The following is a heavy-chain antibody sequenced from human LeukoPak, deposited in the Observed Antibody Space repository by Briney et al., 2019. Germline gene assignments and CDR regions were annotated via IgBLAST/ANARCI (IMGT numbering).Heavy chain of an antibody. CDR3: ARGDYYDSSGYFPGMNY. CDR2: ISDYNGNT. Sequence: GASVKVSCKASGYTFSNYAITWVLQAPGQGLEWMGWISDYNGNTNYAQKFQGRVTMTTDTSTSTAYMELRSLRSDDTAVYYCARGDYYDSSGYFPGMNYWGQGTLVTVSS. V-gene: IGHV1-18*01. CDR1: GYTFSNYA. D-gene: IGHD3-22*01. J-gene: IGHJ4*02.